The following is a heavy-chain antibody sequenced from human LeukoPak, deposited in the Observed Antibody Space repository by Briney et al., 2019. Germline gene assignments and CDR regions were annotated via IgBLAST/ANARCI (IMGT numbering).Heavy chain of an antibody. D-gene: IGHD4-11*01. Sequence: GGSLRLSCAASGFTFSGYGMHWVRQAPGKGLKWVAVISHDGSNTYYGDSVKGRFTISRDNSKNTLDLQMNSLRAEDTAVYYCARKTVTNHDAFDIWGQGAMVTVSS. V-gene: IGHV3-30*03. J-gene: IGHJ3*02. CDR2: ISHDGSNT. CDR3: ARKTVTNHDAFDI. CDR1: GFTFSGYG.